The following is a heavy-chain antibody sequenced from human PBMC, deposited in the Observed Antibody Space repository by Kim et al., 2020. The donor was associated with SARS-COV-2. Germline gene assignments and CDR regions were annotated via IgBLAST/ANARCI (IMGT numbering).Heavy chain of an antibody. D-gene: IGHD2-21*01. J-gene: IGHJ6*02. CDR2: ISGGEVNK. CDR3: AKMVIMDGYNYFYYYAMDV. CDR1: GFTFDTYA. V-gene: IGHV3-23*01. Sequence: GGSLRLSCVASGFTFDTYAMSWVRQAPGKGLEWVSVISGGEVNKFYADYVRGRFTISRDNSKNTLYLQMNSLRDEDTALYYCAKMVIMDGYNYFYYYAMDVWGQGTTFTISS.